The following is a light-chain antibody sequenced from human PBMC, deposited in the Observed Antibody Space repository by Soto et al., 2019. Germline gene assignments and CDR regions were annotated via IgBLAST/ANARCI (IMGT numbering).Light chain of an antibody. CDR1: QGISTY. J-gene: IGKJ1*01. CDR2: AAS. CDR3: EKYNSAPLWT. V-gene: IGKV1-27*01. Sequence: DIQMTQSPSSLSASVGDRVTITCRASQGISTYLAWYQQKPGKVPKLLIYAASTLQSGVPSRFSGSGSGTDFTLTISSLQPEDGATYYCEKYNSAPLWTFGQGTKVEIK.